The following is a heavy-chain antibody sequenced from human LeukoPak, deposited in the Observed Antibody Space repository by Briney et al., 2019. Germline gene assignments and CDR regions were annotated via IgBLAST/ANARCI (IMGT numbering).Heavy chain of an antibody. J-gene: IGHJ4*02. V-gene: IGHV3-21*01. CDR2: ISSSSSYI. CDR3: ARDKCSYGPLDYGDY. CDR1: GFTFSSYS. D-gene: IGHD5-18*01. Sequence: PGGSLRLSCAASGFTFSSYSMNWVRQAPGKGLEWVSSISSSSSYIYYADSVKGRFTISRDNAKNSLYLQMNSLRAEDTAVYYCARDKCSYGPLDYGDYWGQGTLVTVSS.